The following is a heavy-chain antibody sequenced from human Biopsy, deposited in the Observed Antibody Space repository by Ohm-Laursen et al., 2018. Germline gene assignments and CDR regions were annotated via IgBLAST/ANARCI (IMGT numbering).Heavy chain of an antibody. CDR2: IYYSGST. Sequence: TLSLTCTVSGGSISSDYWSWIRQTPGKGLEWIGYIYYSGSTNYNPPLKSRVTISVDTSKNQFSLRLNSVTAADTAVYYCARATNSTGWPYYYFYGMDVWGQGTTVTVSS. D-gene: IGHD2/OR15-2a*01. J-gene: IGHJ6*02. V-gene: IGHV4-59*01. CDR1: GGSISSDY. CDR3: ARATNSTGWPYYYFYGMDV.